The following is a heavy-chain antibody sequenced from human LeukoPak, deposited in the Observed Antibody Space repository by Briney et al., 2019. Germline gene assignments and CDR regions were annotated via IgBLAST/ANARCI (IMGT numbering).Heavy chain of an antibody. V-gene: IGHV4-39*07. D-gene: IGHD3-10*01. J-gene: IGHJ4*02. CDR1: SGSISRSSYS. CDR3: ARDFKLVRGSFDY. Sequence: PSETLSLTCTVSSGSISRSSYSWGWIRQPPGTGLEWIGSIYYTGSTYYNPSLKSRLTMSVHTSENQFSLKLTSVTAADTAVYYCARDFKLVRGSFDYWGQGTLVTVSS. CDR2: IYYTGST.